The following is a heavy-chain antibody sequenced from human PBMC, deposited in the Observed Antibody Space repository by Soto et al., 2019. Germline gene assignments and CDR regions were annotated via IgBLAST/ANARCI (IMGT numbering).Heavy chain of an antibody. D-gene: IGHD3-9*01. CDR1: GGSISSSSYY. J-gene: IGHJ5*02. CDR2: IYYSGST. CDR3: AKDYDILTGYPPNWFDP. V-gene: IGHV4-39*02. Sequence: SETLSLTCTVSGGSISSSSYYWGWIRQPPGKGLEWIGSIYYSGSTYYNPSLKSRVTISVDTSKNQFSLKLSSVTAADTAVYYCAKDYDILTGYPPNWFDPWGQGTLVTVS.